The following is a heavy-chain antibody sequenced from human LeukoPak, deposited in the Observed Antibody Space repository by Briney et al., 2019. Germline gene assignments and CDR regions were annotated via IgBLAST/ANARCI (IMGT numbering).Heavy chain of an antibody. J-gene: IGHJ4*02. Sequence: GGSLRLSCAASGFTFSSYAMSWVRQAPGKGLEWVSAISGSGGSTYYAGSVKGRFTISRANSKNTLYLQMNSLRAEDTAVYYCAKLQEYSSSSGGYWGQGTLVTVSS. CDR3: AKLQEYSSSSGGY. V-gene: IGHV3-23*01. CDR1: GFTFSSYA. D-gene: IGHD6-6*01. CDR2: ISGSGGST.